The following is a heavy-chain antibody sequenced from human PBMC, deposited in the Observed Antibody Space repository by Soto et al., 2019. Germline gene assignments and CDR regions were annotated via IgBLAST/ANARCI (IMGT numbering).Heavy chain of an antibody. D-gene: IGHD3-3*01. CDR3: ARRHYEGQGFDY. CDR2: IYPGDSET. J-gene: IGHJ4*02. CDR1: GYSFTNYW. Sequence: GESLKISCKGSGYSFTNYWIGWVRQMPGKGLEWMGIIYPGDSETRYSPSFPGQVTISADRSISTAYLQWSTLKASDTAVYYRARRHYEGQGFDYWGQGTLVTVSS. V-gene: IGHV5-51*01.